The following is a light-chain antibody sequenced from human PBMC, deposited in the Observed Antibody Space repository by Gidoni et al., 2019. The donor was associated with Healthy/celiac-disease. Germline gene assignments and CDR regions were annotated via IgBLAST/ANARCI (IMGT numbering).Light chain of an antibody. V-gene: IGLV1-40*01. CDR2: GNS. CDR3: QSYDSSLSGSNVV. CDR1: SSNIGAGYD. J-gene: IGLJ2*01. Sequence: QSVLTQPPSVSGAPGQRVTISCTGSSSNIGAGYDVHWYQQLRGTAPKLPIYGNSHRPSGVPDRFSCSKSGPSASLAITVLQAEDEADYYCQSYDSSLSGSNVVFGGGTKLTVL.